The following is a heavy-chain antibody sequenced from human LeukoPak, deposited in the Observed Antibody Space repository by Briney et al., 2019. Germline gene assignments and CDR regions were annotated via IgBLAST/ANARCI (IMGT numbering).Heavy chain of an antibody. V-gene: IGHV4-4*07. CDR3: ARDKGYGSGWYEDGFDY. CDR1: GGSISSYY. CDR2: IYTSGST. D-gene: IGHD6-19*01. J-gene: IGHJ4*02. Sequence: SETLSLTCTVSGGSISSYYWSWIRQPAGKGLEWIGRIYTSGSTNYNPSLKSRVTISVDKSKNQFSLKLSSVTAADTAVYYCARDKGYGSGWYEDGFDYWGQGTLVTVSS.